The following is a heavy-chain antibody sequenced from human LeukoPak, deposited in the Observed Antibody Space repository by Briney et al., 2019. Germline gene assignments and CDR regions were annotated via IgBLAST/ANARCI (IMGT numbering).Heavy chain of an antibody. CDR2: IYYSGST. Sequence: SETLSLTCTVSGGSISSCYWSWIRQPPGKGLEWIGYIYYSGSTNYNPSLKSRVTISVDTSKNQFSLKLSSVTAADTAVYYCARGLAVAGYYGMDVWGQGTTVTVSS. CDR3: ARGLAVAGYYGMDV. D-gene: IGHD6-19*01. J-gene: IGHJ6*02. V-gene: IGHV4-59*01. CDR1: GGSISSCY.